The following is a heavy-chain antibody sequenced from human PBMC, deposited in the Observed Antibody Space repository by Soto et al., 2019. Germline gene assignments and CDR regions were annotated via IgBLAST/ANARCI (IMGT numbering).Heavy chain of an antibody. Sequence: QVQLQESGPGLVKPSETLSLTCTVSGGSISSYYWSWIQQHPGKGLEWIGYIYYSGSTNYNPSLKSRVTISVDSSKNQFSLKLSSVTAAVTAVYYCASWTTVTTERFDAFHIWGQGTMVTVSS. D-gene: IGHD4-17*01. V-gene: IGHV4-59*01. CDR2: IYYSGST. J-gene: IGHJ3*02. CDR3: ASWTTVTTERFDAFHI. CDR1: GGSISSYY.